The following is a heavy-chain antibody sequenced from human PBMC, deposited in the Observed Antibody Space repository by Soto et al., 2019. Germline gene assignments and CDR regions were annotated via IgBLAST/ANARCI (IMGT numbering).Heavy chain of an antibody. CDR1: GGSISSSNW. V-gene: IGHV4-4*02. Sequence: SETLSLTCAVSGGSISSSNWWSWVRQPPGKGLEWIGEIYHSGSTNYNPSLKSRVTISVDKSKNQFSLKLSSVTAADTAVYYCARDRLTMVRGVIKMGYFDYWGQGTLVT. CDR3: ARDRLTMVRGVIKMGYFDY. D-gene: IGHD3-10*01. CDR2: IYHSGST. J-gene: IGHJ4*02.